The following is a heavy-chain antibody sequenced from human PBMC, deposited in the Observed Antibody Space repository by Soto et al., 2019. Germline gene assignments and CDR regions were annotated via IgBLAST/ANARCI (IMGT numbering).Heavy chain of an antibody. CDR3: ASGGGVGVAGSAAFDM. V-gene: IGHV1-2*02. Sequence: QLHLVQSGAVVKKPGASVTVSCSASGYPVTAYYMHWVRQAPGRGLEWMGGINPATGAAKYTQTFRGRVTMTRDTSTSTVFMELSGLTSEDTAVFYCASGGGVGVAGSAAFDMWGQGTLLTVSS. CDR1: GYPVTAYY. J-gene: IGHJ3*02. CDR2: INPATGAA. D-gene: IGHD3-3*01.